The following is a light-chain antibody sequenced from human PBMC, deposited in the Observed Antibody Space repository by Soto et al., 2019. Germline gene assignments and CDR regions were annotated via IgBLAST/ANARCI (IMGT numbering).Light chain of an antibody. CDR3: SSYVGSSTLV. CDR2: EGT. CDR1: SSDIGTYNF. J-gene: IGLJ2*01. Sequence: QSVLTQPASVSGSPGQSITISCTGSSSDIGTYNFVSWYQHYPGTAPKLVIYEGTRRPPEVSNRFFGSKSGSTASLSISGLQAEDEAHYYCSSYVGSSTLVFGGGTKLTVL. V-gene: IGLV2-23*01.